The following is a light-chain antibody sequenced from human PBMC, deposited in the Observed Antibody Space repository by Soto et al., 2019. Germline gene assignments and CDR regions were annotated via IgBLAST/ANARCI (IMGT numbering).Light chain of an antibody. CDR1: QSVNSN. J-gene: IGKJ2*01. V-gene: IGKV3-15*01. CDR2: GAS. CDR3: QQYNNWPPYT. Sequence: EIVMTQSPATLSVSPGERATLSCRASQSVNSNLAWYQQKRGQAPRLLIYGASTRATGIPARFSGSGSGTEFTLIISSLQSEDFAVYYCQQYNNWPPYTFGQGTKLEIK.